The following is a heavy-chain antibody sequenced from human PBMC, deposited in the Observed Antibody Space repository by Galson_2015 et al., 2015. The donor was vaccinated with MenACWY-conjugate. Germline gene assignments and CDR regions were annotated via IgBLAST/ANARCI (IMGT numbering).Heavy chain of an antibody. J-gene: IGHJ4*02. CDR3: ARGNYYVSGTYYKSANFDY. CDR1: GGSISLNYW. Sequence: LSLTCAVSGGSISLNYWWTWVRQPPGKGLEWIGEIYHSGSTNYNPSLQSRLTVSVDKPKNKFSLKLSSVTAADTAVYYCARGNYYVSGTYYKSANFDYWGQGSLVTVSS. CDR2: IYHSGST. V-gene: IGHV4-4*02. D-gene: IGHD3-10*01.